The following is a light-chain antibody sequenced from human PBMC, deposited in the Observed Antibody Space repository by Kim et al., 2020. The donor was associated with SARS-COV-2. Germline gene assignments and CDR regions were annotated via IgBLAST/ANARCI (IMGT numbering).Light chain of an antibody. V-gene: IGKV3-20*01. Sequence: LSPGERATRSCRASQSVTSNYLAWYQQNPGQTPRLLIYGASSRATGIPDRFSGSGSGTDFTLTISRLEPEDFAVYYCQQYGSSPRFGGGTKVDIK. J-gene: IGKJ4*01. CDR3: QQYGSSPR. CDR1: QSVTSNY. CDR2: GAS.